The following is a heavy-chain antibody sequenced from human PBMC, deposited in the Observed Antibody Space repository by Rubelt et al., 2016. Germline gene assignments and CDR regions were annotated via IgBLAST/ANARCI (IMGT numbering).Heavy chain of an antibody. V-gene: IGHV3-15*07. J-gene: IGHJ4*02. D-gene: IGHD6-19*01. Sequence: IRQAPGKGLEWVGRSKRKSDGGAIDHAAPVKGRFFISREDSTNKFYLQMNSRKTEDTAVYYCTTDVGSDVPDFDRWGQGTLVTVSS. CDR3: TTDVGSDVPDFDR. CDR2: SKRKSDGGAI.